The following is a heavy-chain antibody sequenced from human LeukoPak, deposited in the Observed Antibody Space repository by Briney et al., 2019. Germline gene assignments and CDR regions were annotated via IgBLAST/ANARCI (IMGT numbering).Heavy chain of an antibody. Sequence: GESRNISCAACGFTFNSYGMHWVRQPPGKGLEWVAVIWYDGTNKYYADSVKGRFTISRDNSKNTLYLQMNSLRVQDTAVYYCAALRENHYFDYWGQGTLVTVSS. CDR3: AALRENHYFDY. V-gene: IGHV3-33*01. CDR1: GFTFNSYG. J-gene: IGHJ4*02. D-gene: IGHD4-17*01. CDR2: IWYDGTNK.